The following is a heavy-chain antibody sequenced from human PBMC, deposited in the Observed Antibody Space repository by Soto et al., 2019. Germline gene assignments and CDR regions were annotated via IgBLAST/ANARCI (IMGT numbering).Heavy chain of an antibody. D-gene: IGHD3-3*01. CDR3: AKDQSRFLEWLLPSYYYYGMDV. J-gene: IGHJ6*02. CDR1: GFTFSSYA. V-gene: IGHV3-23*01. Sequence: GGSLRLSCAASGFTFSSYAMSWVRQAPGKGLEWVSAISGSGGSTYYADSVKGRFTISRDNSKNTLYLQMNSLRAEDTAVYYCAKDQSRFLEWLLPSYYYYGMDVWGQGTTVTVSS. CDR2: ISGSGGST.